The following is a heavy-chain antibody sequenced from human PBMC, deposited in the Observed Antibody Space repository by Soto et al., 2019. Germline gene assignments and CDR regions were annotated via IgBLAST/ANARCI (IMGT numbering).Heavy chain of an antibody. CDR3: ARITYSSSSCYGYFYYGLDD. Sequence: SQTLSLTCAISGASVSSNSAAWNWIRQSPSRGLEWLGRTYYRSKWYNDYAVSVKSRITINPDTSKNQFSLQLNSVTPEDTAVYYCARITYSSSSCYGYFYYGLDDWGPGTTDTLS. CDR2: TYYRSKWYN. D-gene: IGHD6-13*01. J-gene: IGHJ6*02. V-gene: IGHV6-1*01. CDR1: GASVSSNSAA.